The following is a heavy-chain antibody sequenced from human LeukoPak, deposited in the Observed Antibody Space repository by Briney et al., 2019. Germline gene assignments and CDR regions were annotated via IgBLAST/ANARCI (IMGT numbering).Heavy chain of an antibody. V-gene: IGHV3-15*01. CDR1: GFTFSNAW. D-gene: IGHD5-18*01. J-gene: IGHJ4*02. CDR2: IKSKTDGGTT. CDR3: TTGVGQLWDANFDY. Sequence: WGSLSLSCAASGFTFSNAWMSWVRQAPGKGLEWVGRIKSKTDGGTTDYAAPVKGRFTISRDDSKNTLYLQMNSLKTEDTAVYYCTTGVGQLWDANFDYWGQGTLVTVSS.